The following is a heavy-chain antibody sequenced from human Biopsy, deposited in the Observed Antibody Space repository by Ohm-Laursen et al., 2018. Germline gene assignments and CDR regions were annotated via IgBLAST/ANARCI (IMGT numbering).Heavy chain of an antibody. Sequence: SVKVSRKVSGYTFAGYYLHWVRQAPGHGLEWMGWINPNSGNANYAQSFQGRLTVTRDTSISTAYMELTSLTFDDTAIYYCARVPAYPSIDGYYGLDLWGQGTTVIVSS. J-gene: IGHJ6*02. CDR1: GYTFAGYY. CDR3: ARVPAYPSIDGYYGLDL. D-gene: IGHD3-9*01. CDR2: INPNSGNA. V-gene: IGHV1-2*02.